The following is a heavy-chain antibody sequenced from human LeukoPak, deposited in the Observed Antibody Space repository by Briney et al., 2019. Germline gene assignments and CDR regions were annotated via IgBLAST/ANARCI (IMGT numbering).Heavy chain of an antibody. CDR1: GFTFSSYG. V-gene: IGHV3-30*02. CDR2: IWYDGSNK. J-gene: IGHJ4*02. CDR3: AKDLASSFIFDY. Sequence: PGGSLRLSCAASGFTFSSYGMHWVRQAPGKGLEWVAVIWYDGSNKYYADSVKGRFTISRDNSKNTLYLQMNSLRAEDTAVYYCAKDLASSFIFDYWGQGTLVTVSS. D-gene: IGHD1-26*01.